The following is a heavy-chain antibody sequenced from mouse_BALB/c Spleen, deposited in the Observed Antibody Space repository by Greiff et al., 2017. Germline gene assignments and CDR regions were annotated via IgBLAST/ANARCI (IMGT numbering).Heavy chain of an antibody. CDR1: GFTFTDYY. CDR3: ARDGELYYSRMDY. V-gene: IGHV7-3*02. CDR2: IRNKANGYTT. D-gene: IGHD2-12*01. Sequence: EVQVVESGGGLVQPGGSLRLSCATSGFTFTDYYMSWVRQPPGKALEWLGFIRNKANGYTTEYSASVKGRFTISRDNSQSILYLQMNTLRAEDSATYYCARDGELYYSRMDYWGQGTSVTVSS. J-gene: IGHJ4*01.